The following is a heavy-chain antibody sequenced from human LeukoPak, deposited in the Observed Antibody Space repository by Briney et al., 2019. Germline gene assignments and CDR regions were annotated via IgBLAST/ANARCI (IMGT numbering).Heavy chain of an antibody. CDR2: IYYSGST. J-gene: IGHJ5*02. V-gene: IGHV4-39*01. CDR1: GGSISSYY. CDR3: ARRRGSGWSNWFDP. Sequence: SETLSLTCTVSGGSISSYYWGWIRQPPGKGLEWIGSIYYSGSTYYNPSLKTRVTISVDTSKNQFSLKLSSVTAADTAVYYCARRRGSGWSNWFDPWGQGTLVTVSS. D-gene: IGHD6-19*01.